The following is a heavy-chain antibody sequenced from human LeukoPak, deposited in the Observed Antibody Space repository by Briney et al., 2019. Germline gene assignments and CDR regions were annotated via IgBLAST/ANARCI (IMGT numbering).Heavy chain of an antibody. D-gene: IGHD3/OR15-3a*01. CDR1: GFTFSNYW. Sequence: PGGSLRLSCAATGFTFSNYWMSWVRQAPGRGLEWVANIKQDGGEKYYVDSVKGRFTISRDNAKNSLYLQMNSLRAEDTAVYYCARDWFWTGYYANFDHWGQGTLVTVSS. CDR3: ARDWFWTGYYANFDH. V-gene: IGHV3-7*01. J-gene: IGHJ4*02. CDR2: IKQDGGEK.